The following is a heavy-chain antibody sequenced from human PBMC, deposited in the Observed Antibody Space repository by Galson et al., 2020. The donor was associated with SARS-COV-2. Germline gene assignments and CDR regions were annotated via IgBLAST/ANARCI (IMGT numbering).Heavy chain of an antibody. D-gene: IGHD4-17*01. Sequence: GESLKISCAASGFTFSDYYINWIRQAPEKGLEWVSYISGSGTIIYFADSVKGRFTISRDNAKNSLYLQMNSLRAEDTAVYYCARGLTTVTRTYGMDVWGQGTTVTVSS. V-gene: IGHV3-11*01. CDR2: ISGSGTII. CDR3: ARGLTTVTRTYGMDV. CDR1: GFTFSDYY. J-gene: IGHJ6*02.